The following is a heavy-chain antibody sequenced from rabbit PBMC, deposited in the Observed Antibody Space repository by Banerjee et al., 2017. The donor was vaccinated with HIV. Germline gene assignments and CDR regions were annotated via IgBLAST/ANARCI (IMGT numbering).Heavy chain of an antibody. J-gene: IGHJ4*01. D-gene: IGHD4-2*01. CDR2: IYTGSGST. CDR1: GIDFSSYYY. Sequence: QQQLEESGGGLVKPGGTLTLTCKASGIDFSSYYYMCWVRQAPGKGLELIACIYTGSGSTYYASWAKGRFTISETSSTTVTLQMTSLTAADTATYFCARADYAGAGFDLWGPGTLVTVS. V-gene: IGHV1S45*01. CDR3: ARADYAGAGFDL.